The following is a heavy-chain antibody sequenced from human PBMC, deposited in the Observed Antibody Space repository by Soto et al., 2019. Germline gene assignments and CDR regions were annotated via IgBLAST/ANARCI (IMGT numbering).Heavy chain of an antibody. V-gene: IGHV3-30-3*01. CDR3: ARDSGLRIVVVMTGIDE. CDR1: GFTFSSYA. D-gene: IGHD3-22*01. CDR2: ISYDGSNK. Sequence: GGSLRLSCAASGFTFSSYAMHWVRQAPGKGLEWVAVISYDGSNKYYADSVKGRFTISRDNSKNTLYLQMNSLRAEDTAVYYCARDSGLRIVVVMTGIDEWGQGTLVTVSS. J-gene: IGHJ4*02.